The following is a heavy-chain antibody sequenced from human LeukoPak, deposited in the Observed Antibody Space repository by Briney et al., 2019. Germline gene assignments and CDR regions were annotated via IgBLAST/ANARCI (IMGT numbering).Heavy chain of an antibody. CDR3: ARDISRWNELDS. V-gene: IGHV4-4*07. J-gene: IGHJ4*02. D-gene: IGHD1-1*01. CDR1: GGSISSYY. CDR2: IYTSGST. Sequence: PSETLSLTCTVSGGSISSYYWTWIRQPAGKGLEWIGRIYTSGSTDYNPSLKSRVTISRDTSKNHFSLNLNSVTAADTAFYYCARDISRWNELDSWGQGTLVIVSS.